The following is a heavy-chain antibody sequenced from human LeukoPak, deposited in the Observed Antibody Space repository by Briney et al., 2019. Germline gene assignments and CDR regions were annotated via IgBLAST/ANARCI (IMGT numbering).Heavy chain of an antibody. D-gene: IGHD1-26*01. J-gene: IGHJ4*02. V-gene: IGHV3-7*01. CDR2: INQGGSEK. CDR1: GFSFSDYW. CDR3: ARAGDVGAVDS. Sequence: GGSLRLSCAASGFSFSDYWMSWVRLPPGKGLEWVANINQGGSEKYYADSVKGRFTISRDNAKNSLYLQMNSLRVDDTAVFYCARAGDVGAVDSWGQGTLVTVSS.